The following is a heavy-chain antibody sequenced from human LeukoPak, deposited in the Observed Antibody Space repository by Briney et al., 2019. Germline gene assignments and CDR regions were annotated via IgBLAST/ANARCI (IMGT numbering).Heavy chain of an antibody. CDR2: IIRILGVA. Sequence: SVKVSCKASGGTFSSYTISWVRQAPGQGLEWMGRIIRILGVANYAQKFQGRVTITADKSTSTAYMELSSLRSEDTAVYYCARDAGSGYWGQGTLVTVSS. CDR3: ARDAGSGY. D-gene: IGHD2-15*01. J-gene: IGHJ4*02. CDR1: GGTFSSYT. V-gene: IGHV1-69*04.